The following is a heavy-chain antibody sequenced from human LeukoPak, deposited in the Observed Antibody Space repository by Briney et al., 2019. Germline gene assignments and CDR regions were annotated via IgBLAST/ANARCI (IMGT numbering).Heavy chain of an antibody. J-gene: IGHJ4*02. CDR1: GFTFSSYA. D-gene: IGHD3-22*01. Sequence: GGSLRLSCAASGFTFSSYAMSWVRQAPGKGLEWVAVIWYDGSNKYYADSVKGRFTISRDNSKNTLYLQMNSLRAEDTAVYYCASSSGYKYYFDYWGQGTLVTVSS. CDR3: ASSSGYKYYFDY. CDR2: IWYDGSNK. V-gene: IGHV3-33*08.